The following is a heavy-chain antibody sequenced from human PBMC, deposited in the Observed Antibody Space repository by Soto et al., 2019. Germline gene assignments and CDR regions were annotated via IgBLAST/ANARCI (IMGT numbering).Heavy chain of an antibody. CDR1: GGSISSYY. J-gene: IGHJ4*02. CDR2: IYYSGST. D-gene: IGHD3-9*01. Sequence: SDTLSLTCTVSGGSISSYYWSWIRQPPGKGLEWIGYIYYSGSTNYNPSLKSRVTISVDTSKNQFSLKLSSVTAADTAVSHCARGYFDWFFDYWGQGTLVTVSS. CDR3: ARGYFDWFFDY. V-gene: IGHV4-59*01.